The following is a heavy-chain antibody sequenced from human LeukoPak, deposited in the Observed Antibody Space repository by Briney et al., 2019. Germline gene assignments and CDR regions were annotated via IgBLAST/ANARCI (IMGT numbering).Heavy chain of an antibody. J-gene: IGHJ3*02. V-gene: IGHV1-69*01. Sequence: SVKVSCKASGGTFSSYAISWVRQAPGQGLEWMGGIIPIFGTANYAQKFQGRVTITADESTQTVYLEFNSLRFEDTAVYYCAREGTSSGWWRAFDIWGQGTLVTVAS. CDR3: AREGTSSGWWRAFDI. D-gene: IGHD6-19*01. CDR1: GGTFSSYA. CDR2: IIPIFGTA.